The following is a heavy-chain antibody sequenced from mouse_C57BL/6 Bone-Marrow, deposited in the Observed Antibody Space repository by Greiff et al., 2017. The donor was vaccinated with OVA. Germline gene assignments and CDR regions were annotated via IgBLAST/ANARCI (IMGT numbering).Heavy chain of an antibody. V-gene: IGHV5-4*01. CDR3: AREDYYGSSSWFAY. Sequence: EVMLVESGGGLVKPGGSLKLSCAASGFTFSSYAMSWVRQTPEKRLEWVATISDGGSYTYYPDNVKGRFTISRDNAKNNLYLQMSHLKSDDTAMYYCAREDYYGSSSWFAYWGQGTLVTVSA. J-gene: IGHJ3*01. CDR2: ISDGGSYT. CDR1: GFTFSSYA. D-gene: IGHD1-1*01.